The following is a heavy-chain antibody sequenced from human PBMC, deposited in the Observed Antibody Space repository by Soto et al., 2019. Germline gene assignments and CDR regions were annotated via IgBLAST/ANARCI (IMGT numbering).Heavy chain of an antibody. CDR1: GFTFSSYS. D-gene: IGHD3-9*01. CDR3: ARDKDWAFDY. J-gene: IGHJ4*02. V-gene: IGHV3-48*03. CDR2: IFTTGTTM. Sequence: GGSLRLSCVASGFTFSSYSIVWVRQAPGKGLEWLSYIFTTGTTMYYADSVKGRFTVSRDNAKNSVFLLLNSLRAEDTAVYYCARDKDWAFDYWGQGTLVNRLL.